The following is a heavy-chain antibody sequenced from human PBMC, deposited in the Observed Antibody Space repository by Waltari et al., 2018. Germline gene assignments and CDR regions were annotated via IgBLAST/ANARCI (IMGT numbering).Heavy chain of an antibody. Sequence: VQLQESGPGLVKPSETLSLTCAVSGYSISSGYYWGWIRQPPGKGLEWIGSINHSGSTYYTPSLKSRVTISVDTSKNQFSLKLSSVTAADTAVYYCARHPDSGSYSIGWGQGTLVTVSS. CDR2: INHSGST. D-gene: IGHD1-26*01. J-gene: IGHJ4*02. CDR1: GYSISSGYY. V-gene: IGHV4-38-2*01. CDR3: ARHPDSGSYSIG.